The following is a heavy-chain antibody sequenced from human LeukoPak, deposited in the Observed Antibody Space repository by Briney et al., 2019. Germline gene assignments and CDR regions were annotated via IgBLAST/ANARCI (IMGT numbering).Heavy chain of an antibody. CDR2: INTNTGNP. CDR1: GYTFTSYA. Sequence: ASVKVSCKASGYTFTSYAMNWVRQAPGQGLEWMGWINTNTGNPTYAQGFTGRFVFSLDTSVSTAYLQISSLKAEDAAVYYCARATYYDFWSGYYFDYWGQGTLVTVSS. V-gene: IGHV7-4-1*02. D-gene: IGHD3-3*01. CDR3: ARATYYDFWSGYYFDY. J-gene: IGHJ4*02.